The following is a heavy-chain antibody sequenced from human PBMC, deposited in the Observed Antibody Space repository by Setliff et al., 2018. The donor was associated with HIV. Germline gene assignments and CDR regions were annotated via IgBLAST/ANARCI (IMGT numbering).Heavy chain of an antibody. V-gene: IGHV5-51*01. CDR2: IYPGDSNT. J-gene: IGHJ3*02. CDR1: GYRFSNYW. D-gene: IGHD1-7*01. CDR3: ARQELRTVVRSAFDI. Sequence: PGESLKISCKASGYRFSNYWIGWVRQMPGKGLEWMGIIYPGDSNTTYSPAFRGQVTISADKATNTAYLQWTRLRASDSAMYYCARQELRTVVRSAFDIWGQGTMVTVSS.